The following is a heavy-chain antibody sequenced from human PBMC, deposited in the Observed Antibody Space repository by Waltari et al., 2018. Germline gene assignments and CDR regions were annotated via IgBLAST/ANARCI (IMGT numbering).Heavy chain of an antibody. V-gene: IGHV1-8*01. D-gene: IGHD6-19*01. CDR3: ARTPTYPRSSGKWLAY. CDR2: MNPNSGNT. CDR1: GYTFTSYD. Sequence: QVQLVQSGAEVKKPGASVKVSCKASGYTFTSYDINWVRQATGQGLEWMGWMNPNSGNTGYAQKFQGRVTMTRNTSISTAYMELSSLRSEDTAVYYCARTPTYPRSSGKWLAYWGQGTLVTVSS. J-gene: IGHJ4*02.